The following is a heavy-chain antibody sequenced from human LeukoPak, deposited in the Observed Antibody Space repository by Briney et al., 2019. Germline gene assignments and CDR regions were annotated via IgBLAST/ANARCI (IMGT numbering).Heavy chain of an antibody. CDR2: IYYSGST. J-gene: IGHJ3*02. CDR1: GGSISSYY. D-gene: IGHD3-9*01. V-gene: IGHV4-59*01. CDR3: AREEYYDILTGYYTRAFDI. Sequence: SETLSLTCTVSGGSISSYYWSWIRQPAGKGLEWIGYIYYSGSTNYNPSLKSRVTISVDTSKNQFSLKLSSVTAADTAVYYCAREEYYDILTGYYTRAFDIWGQGTMVTVSS.